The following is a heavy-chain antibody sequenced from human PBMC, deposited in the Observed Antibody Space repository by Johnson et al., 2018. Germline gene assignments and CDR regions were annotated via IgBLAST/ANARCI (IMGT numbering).Heavy chain of an antibody. CDR1: GFTFADYG. CDR3: AKDIRWELLGDAFDI. V-gene: IGHV3-30*18. J-gene: IGHJ3*02. D-gene: IGHD1-26*01. Sequence: VQLVETGGGVVQPGRSLRLSCAASGFTFADYGIHWVRQAPGKGLEWVAVVSHEGRSKNYADSVKGRFTISRDKAKNSLYLQMNRLGAGETALYYCAKDIRWELLGDAFDIWGQGTMATVSA. CDR2: VSHEGRSK.